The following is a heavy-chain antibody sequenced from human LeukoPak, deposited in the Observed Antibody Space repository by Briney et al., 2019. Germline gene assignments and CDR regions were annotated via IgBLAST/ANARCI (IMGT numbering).Heavy chain of an antibody. CDR3: ARSYSSSWSDY. V-gene: IGHV4-34*01. Sequence: PSETLSLTCAVYGGSFSGYYWSWIRQPPGKGLEWIGEINHSGSTNYNPSLKSRVTISVDTSKNQFSLKLSSVTAAGTAVYYCARSYSSSWSDYWGQGTLVTVSS. D-gene: IGHD6-13*01. CDR1: GGSFSGYY. J-gene: IGHJ4*02. CDR2: INHSGST.